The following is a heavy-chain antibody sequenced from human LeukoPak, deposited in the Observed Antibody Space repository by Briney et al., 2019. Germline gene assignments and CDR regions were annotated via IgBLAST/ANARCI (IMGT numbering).Heavy chain of an antibody. Sequence: PSETLSLTCTVSGGSISSYYWSWIRQPPGKGLEWIGYIYYSGSTNYNPSLKSRVTISVDTSKNQFSLKLNSVTAADTAVYYCAREYDILTGLDYWGQGTLVTVSS. V-gene: IGHV4-59*12. CDR3: AREYDILTGLDY. CDR1: GGSISSYY. D-gene: IGHD3-9*01. CDR2: IYYSGST. J-gene: IGHJ4*02.